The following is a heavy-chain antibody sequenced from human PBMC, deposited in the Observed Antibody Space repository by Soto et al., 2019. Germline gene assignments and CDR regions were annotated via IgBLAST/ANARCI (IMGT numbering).Heavy chain of an antibody. Sequence: SETLSLTCTVSGGSISSGGYYWSWIRQHPGKGLEWIGYIYYSGSTYYNPSLKSRVTISVDTSKNQFSLKLSSVTAADTAVYYCARDREYCSGGSCSLGAFDIWGQGTMVTVSS. J-gene: IGHJ3*02. CDR1: GGSISSGGYY. CDR2: IYYSGST. D-gene: IGHD2-15*01. V-gene: IGHV4-31*03. CDR3: ARDREYCSGGSCSLGAFDI.